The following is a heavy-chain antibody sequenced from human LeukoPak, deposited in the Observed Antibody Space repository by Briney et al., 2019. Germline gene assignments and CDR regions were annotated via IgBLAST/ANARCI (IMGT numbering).Heavy chain of an antibody. CDR3: AKTYYYGSGSYDY. D-gene: IGHD3-10*01. Sequence: SGGSLRLSCAASGFTFTNYWMTWARQAPGKGLECVANIKQDGSEIYYVDSVKGRFTISRDNAKNSLYLQMNSLRAEDTAVYYCAKTYYYGSGSYDYWGQGTLVTVSS. CDR1: GFTFTNYW. V-gene: IGHV3-7*01. J-gene: IGHJ4*02. CDR2: IKQDGSEI.